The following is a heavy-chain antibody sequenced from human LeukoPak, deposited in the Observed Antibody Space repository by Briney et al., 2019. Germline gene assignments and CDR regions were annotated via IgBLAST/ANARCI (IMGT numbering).Heavy chain of an antibody. CDR3: ARKGRYCSGGSCCSEDYFDY. CDR2: ISYDGSNK. CDR1: GFTFSSYG. J-gene: IGHJ4*02. Sequence: GGSLRLSCAASGFTFSSYGMHWVRQAPGKGLEWAAVISYDGSNKYYADSVKGRFTISRDNSKNTLYLQMNSLRAEDTAVYYCARKGRYCSGGSCCSEDYFDYWGQGTLVTVSS. V-gene: IGHV3-30*03. D-gene: IGHD2-15*01.